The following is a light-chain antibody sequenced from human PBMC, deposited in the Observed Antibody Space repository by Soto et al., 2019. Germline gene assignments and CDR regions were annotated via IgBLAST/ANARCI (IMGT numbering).Light chain of an antibody. J-gene: IGKJ3*01. CDR1: QSVSSNY. CDR3: QQYGRPHFT. V-gene: IGKV3-20*01. CDR2: GAS. Sequence: EIVLTQSPGTLSLSPGERATLSCRASQSVSSNYLGWYQQKPGQAPRLLIHGASSRATGIPDRFSGNGSGTDFTLSISRLEHEDFELYYCQQYGRPHFTLRPGTKADLK.